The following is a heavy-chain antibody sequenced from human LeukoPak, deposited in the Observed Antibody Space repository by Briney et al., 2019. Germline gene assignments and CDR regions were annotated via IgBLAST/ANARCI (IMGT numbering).Heavy chain of an antibody. J-gene: IGHJ4*02. Sequence: GALRLSFGASGFTFSSNEMNWVRPAPGKGLEWLSYVSSGCSKIYYADSVKGRFTISRDNAKNSLYLQLNSLRAEDTAVYYCARDGVQGAPRGGYFDYWGQGILVTVSS. D-gene: IGHD3-10*01. V-gene: IGHV3-48*03. CDR1: GFTFSSNE. CDR3: ARDGVQGAPRGGYFDY. CDR2: VSSGCSKI.